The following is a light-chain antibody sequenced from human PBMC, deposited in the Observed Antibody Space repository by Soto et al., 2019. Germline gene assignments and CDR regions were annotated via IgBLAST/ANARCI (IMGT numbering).Light chain of an antibody. V-gene: IGKV3-20*01. CDR3: QQYDSSPWT. Sequence: EVVLTQSPGTLSLSPVDRVSRSCRASQSVSSTYLAWYQQKPGQAPRLLIYGVSSRATGIPDRFSGSGSGTDFTLSISSLEPEDFAVYYCQQYDSSPWTFGQGTKVDIK. J-gene: IGKJ1*01. CDR2: GVS. CDR1: QSVSSTY.